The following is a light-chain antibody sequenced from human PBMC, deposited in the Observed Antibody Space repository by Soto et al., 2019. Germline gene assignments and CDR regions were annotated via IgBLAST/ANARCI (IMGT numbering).Light chain of an antibody. CDR3: QRYDSFRT. CDR2: KAS. CDR1: QSISNW. V-gene: IGKV1-5*03. J-gene: IGKJ1*01. Sequence: DIQMTQSPSTLSASVGDRVTITCRASQSISNWLAWYQQKPGKVPKLLIYKASTLESGVPSRFSGSASGTEFTLTISSLQPDDFATFYCQRYDSFRTFGQGTTVEI.